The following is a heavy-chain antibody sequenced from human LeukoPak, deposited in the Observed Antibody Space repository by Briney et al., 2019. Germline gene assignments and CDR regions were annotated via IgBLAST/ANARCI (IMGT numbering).Heavy chain of an antibody. Sequence: SCKASGYTFTGYYMHWVRQAPGKGLEWVAVISYDGSNKYYADSVKGRFTISRDNSKNTLYLQMNSLRAEDTAVYYCAKDQSYSSSSYGMDVWGQGTTVTVSS. CDR2: ISYDGSNK. V-gene: IGHV3-30*18. CDR1: GYTFTGYY. J-gene: IGHJ6*02. D-gene: IGHD6-13*01. CDR3: AKDQSYSSSSYGMDV.